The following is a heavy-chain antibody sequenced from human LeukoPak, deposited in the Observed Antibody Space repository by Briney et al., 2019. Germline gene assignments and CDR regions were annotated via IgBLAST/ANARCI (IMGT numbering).Heavy chain of an antibody. D-gene: IGHD3-22*01. Sequence: PSETLSLTCTVSGGSISSSSYYSGWIRQPPGKGLEWIGSIYYSGNTYYNPSLKSRVTISVDTSKNQFSLKVRSVTAADTAVYYCARERGFYDSSGSPSYWGQGTLVIVSS. CDR1: GGSISSSSYY. J-gene: IGHJ4*02. CDR3: ARERGFYDSSGSPSY. V-gene: IGHV4-39*07. CDR2: IYYSGNT.